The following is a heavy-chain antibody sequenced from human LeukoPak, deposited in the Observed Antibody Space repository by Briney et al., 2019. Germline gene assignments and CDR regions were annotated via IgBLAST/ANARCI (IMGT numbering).Heavy chain of an antibody. Sequence: GGSLRLSCAASGFTFSSYAMHWVRQAPGKGLEWVAVISYDGSNKYYADSVKGRFTISRDNSKNTLYLQMNSLRAEDTAVYYCARYGKGSAFDIWGQGTMVTVSS. CDR3: ARYGKGSAFDI. V-gene: IGHV3-30-3*01. J-gene: IGHJ3*02. CDR2: ISYDGSNK. D-gene: IGHD1-1*01. CDR1: GFTFSSYA.